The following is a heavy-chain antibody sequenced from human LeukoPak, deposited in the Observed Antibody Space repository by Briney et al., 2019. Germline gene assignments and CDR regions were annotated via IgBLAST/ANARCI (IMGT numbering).Heavy chain of an antibody. CDR3: AREMEDKSFSFGELRKNYYYYMDV. CDR2: IYYSGST. D-gene: IGHD3-10*01. V-gene: IGHV4-39*07. J-gene: IGHJ6*03. CDR1: GDSISGSSYY. Sequence: SETLSLTCSVSGDSISGSSYYWGWIRQPPGKGLEWIGSIYYSGSTYYNPSLKSRVTISVDTSKNQFSLKLSSVTAADTAVYYCAREMEDKSFSFGELRKNYYYYMDVWGKGPRSPSP.